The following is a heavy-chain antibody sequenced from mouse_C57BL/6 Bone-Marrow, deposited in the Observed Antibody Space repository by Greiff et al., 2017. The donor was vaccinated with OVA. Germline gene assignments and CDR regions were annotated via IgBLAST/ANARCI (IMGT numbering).Heavy chain of an antibody. CDR1: GYTFTSYW. CDR2: FNPSSGYT. CDR3: ARRVLLERYCDV. V-gene: IGHV1-7*01. Sequence: QVQLQQSGAELVKPGASVKLSCKASGYTFTSYWMHWVKQRPGQGLEWIGYFNPSSGYTKSNQKFKDKATLTADKSSSTAYMQLGGLTYEDSAGDHWARRVLLERYCDVWGTGATVTVSS. D-gene: IGHD1-1*01. J-gene: IGHJ1*03.